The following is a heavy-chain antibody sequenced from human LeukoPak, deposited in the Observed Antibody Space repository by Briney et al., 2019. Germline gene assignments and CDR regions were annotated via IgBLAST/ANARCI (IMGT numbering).Heavy chain of an antibody. D-gene: IGHD4-17*01. J-gene: IGHJ4*02. CDR1: GYTFPSYG. CDR3: ARALATVTTFLY. Sequence: GASVKVSCKASGYTFPSYGISWVRQAPGQGVEWMGWISAYNGNTNYAQKLQGRVTMTTDTSTSTAYMELRSLRSDDTAVYYCARALATVTTFLYWGQGTLVTVSS. CDR2: ISAYNGNT. V-gene: IGHV1-18*01.